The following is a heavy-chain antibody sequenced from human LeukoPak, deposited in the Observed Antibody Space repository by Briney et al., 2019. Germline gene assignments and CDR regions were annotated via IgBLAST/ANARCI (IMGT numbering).Heavy chain of an antibody. CDR2: ISYDGSNK. CDR3: ARDLGEYYDSSGYSFVGAFDI. CDR1: GFTFSSYA. Sequence: GGSLRLSRAASGFTFSSYAMHWVRQAPGKGLEWVAVISYDGSNKYYADSVKGRFTISRDNSKNTLYLQMNSLGAEDTAVYYCARDLGEYYDSSGYSFVGAFDIWGQGTMVTVSS. V-gene: IGHV3-30*04. D-gene: IGHD3-22*01. J-gene: IGHJ3*02.